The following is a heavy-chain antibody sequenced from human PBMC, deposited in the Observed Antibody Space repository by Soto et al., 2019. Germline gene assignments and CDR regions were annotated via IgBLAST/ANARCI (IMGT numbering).Heavy chain of an antibody. CDR1: GFTFSNYA. V-gene: IGHV3-23*01. J-gene: IGHJ4*02. Sequence: EVQLLESGGGLVQPGGSLRLSCAAPGFTFSNYAMNWVRQAPGKGLEWVSVISGSGGSTYYADSVKGRFTISRDNSKNTLYLQMNSLRADDTAVYYCARRSSGWYFDSWGQGTLVTVSS. D-gene: IGHD6-19*01. CDR3: ARRSSGWYFDS. CDR2: ISGSGGST.